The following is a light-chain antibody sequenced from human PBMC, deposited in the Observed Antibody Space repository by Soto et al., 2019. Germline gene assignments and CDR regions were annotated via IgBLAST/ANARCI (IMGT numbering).Light chain of an antibody. CDR3: CSYTTSNTRQIV. V-gene: IGLV2-14*02. CDR1: SSDVGSSNL. CDR2: DVS. J-gene: IGLJ1*01. Sequence: QSALTQPASVSGSPGQSIAISCTGTSSDVGSSNLLSWYQHHPGKAPKLMIYDVSNRPSGVSNRFSGSKSGNTASLTISGLQPEEEADYYCCSYTTSNTRQIVFGTGTKVTVL.